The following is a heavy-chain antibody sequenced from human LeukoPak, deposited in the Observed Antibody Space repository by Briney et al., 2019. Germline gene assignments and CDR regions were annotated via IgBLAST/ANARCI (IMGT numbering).Heavy chain of an antibody. V-gene: IGHV3-30*02. D-gene: IGHD6-13*01. CDR2: IRYDGSNK. J-gene: IGHJ4*02. CDR3: ANPLRGSSWYYFDY. CDR1: GFTFSSYG. Sequence: GGSLRLSCAASGFTFSSYGMHWVRQAPGKGLEWVGFIRYDGSNKYYADSVKGRFTISRDNSKNTLYLQMNSLRAEDTAVYYCANPLRGSSWYYFDYWGQGTLVTVSS.